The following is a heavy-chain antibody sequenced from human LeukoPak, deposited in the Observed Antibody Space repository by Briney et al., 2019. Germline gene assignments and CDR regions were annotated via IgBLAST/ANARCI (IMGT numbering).Heavy chain of an antibody. V-gene: IGHV4-38-2*01. Sequence: PSETLSLTCAVSGYSISSGFYWGWIRQPPGKGLEWIGNIYHSGSTYYNPSLKSRVTISVDTSNTQFSLKLSSVTTADTAVYYCARHGLSGSGYSQFDYWGQGTLVTVSS. D-gene: IGHD3-22*01. CDR2: IYHSGST. CDR3: ARHGLSGSGYSQFDY. CDR1: GYSISSGFY. J-gene: IGHJ4*02.